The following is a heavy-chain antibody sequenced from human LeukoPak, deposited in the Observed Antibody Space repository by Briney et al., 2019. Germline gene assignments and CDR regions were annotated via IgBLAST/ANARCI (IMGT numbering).Heavy chain of an antibody. CDR2: ISTWSTFI. V-gene: IGHV3-11*03. D-gene: IGHD3-16*01. CDR3: GGGGGGDYYEMNY. Sequence: GGSLRLSCAASGFGVSDYYMSWVRQTPGKGLEWIASISTWSTFIKYADSVQGRFTISRDNAEISMYMEMNTLRGEATAIYCWGGGGGGDYYEMNYWGQETLVTVSS. CDR1: GFGVSDYY. J-gene: IGHJ4*02.